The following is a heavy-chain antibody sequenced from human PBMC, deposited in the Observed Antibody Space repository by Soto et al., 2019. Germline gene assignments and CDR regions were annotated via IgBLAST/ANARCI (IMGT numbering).Heavy chain of an antibody. Sequence: SETLSLTCAVYGGSFIGYYWSWIRQPPGKGLEWIGEINHSGSTNYNPSLKSRVTISVDTSKNQFSLKLSSVTAADTAVYYCARVYHFWSGYVRFDPWGQGTLVTVSS. CDR3: ARVYHFWSGYVRFDP. J-gene: IGHJ5*02. D-gene: IGHD3-3*01. V-gene: IGHV4-34*01. CDR1: GGSFIGYY. CDR2: INHSGST.